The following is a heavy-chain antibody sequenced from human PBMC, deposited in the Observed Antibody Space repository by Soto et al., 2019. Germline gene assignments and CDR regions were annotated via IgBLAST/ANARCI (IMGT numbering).Heavy chain of an antibody. D-gene: IGHD2-15*01. Sequence: QVQLQESGPGLVKPSETLSLTCSVSGGSISGYYWSYIRQPPGKGLEWIGYIYYSGRTNYNPSLQSRVTISVDTSKNQFSLKLTSVTAADTAVYYCARHRDCSGGTRYSGEFDPWGQGTLVTVSS. V-gene: IGHV4-59*08. CDR2: IYYSGRT. CDR3: ARHRDCSGGTRYSGEFDP. J-gene: IGHJ5*02. CDR1: GGSISGYY.